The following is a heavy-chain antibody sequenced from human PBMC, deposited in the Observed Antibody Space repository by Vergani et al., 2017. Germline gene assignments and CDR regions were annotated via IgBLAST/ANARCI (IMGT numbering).Heavy chain of an antibody. CDR2: ICHTEDT. J-gene: IGHJ4*02. V-gene: IGHV4-4*03. CDR3: ATIGYRRWGYYFDY. Sequence: QVPLQASGPGLVKPPGTLSLTCAVSCDSISSNNCWTWVRQPPGKGLEGIGEICHTEDTKYSPSLKSRVTVAVDECRNLFSRRLNSVTAADTAVYYCATIGYRRWGYYFDYWGQGILVTVSS. CDR1: CDSISSNNC. D-gene: IGHD2-2*02.